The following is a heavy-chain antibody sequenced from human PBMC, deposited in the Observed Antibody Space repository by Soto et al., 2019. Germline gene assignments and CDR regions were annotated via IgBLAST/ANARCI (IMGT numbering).Heavy chain of an antibody. CDR3: ARSDRDYGMDV. Sequence: QVQLQESGPGLVKPSDTLSLSCTVSGYSISSSNWWGWIRQPPGKGLEWIGYIYYSGSTYYNPSLKSRVTMSVDTSKNQFSLKLSSVTSVDTAVYYCARSDRDYGMDVWGQWTTVTVSS. J-gene: IGHJ6*02. CDR2: IYYSGST. CDR1: GYSISSSNW. D-gene: IGHD2-21*02. V-gene: IGHV4-28*01.